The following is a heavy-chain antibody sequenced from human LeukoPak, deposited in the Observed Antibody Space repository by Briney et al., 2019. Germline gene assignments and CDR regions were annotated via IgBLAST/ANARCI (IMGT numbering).Heavy chain of an antibody. V-gene: IGHV3-23*01. CDR3: AKDCTPHNRVYDCLDA. CDR1: GFAFGVHA. D-gene: IGHD3-16*01. J-gene: IGHJ5*02. Sequence: PGGSLRLSCVGSGFAFGVHAMSWVRQAPGKGPEWVATIGSGADLFYAESVKGRFTISRDDPRNTVWLQMNSLRAEDTALYYCAKDCTPHNRVYDCLDAWGQGTQVTVSS. CDR2: IGSGADL.